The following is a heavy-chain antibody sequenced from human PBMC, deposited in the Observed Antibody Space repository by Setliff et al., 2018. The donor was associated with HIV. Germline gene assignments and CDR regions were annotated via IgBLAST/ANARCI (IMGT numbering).Heavy chain of an antibody. CDR3: ARGAYIKMNYCFDY. Sequence: SETLSLTCTVSGDSISSCISTHYCTWIRQPPGAGLEWIGYIFNSGTTNYNPSLKSRVTISLDTSKSQFSLKLTSVTAADTAVYYCARGAYIKMNYCFDYWGRGTLVTVSS. CDR1: GDSISSCISTHY. D-gene: IGHD3-16*01. V-gene: IGHV4-61*01. J-gene: IGHJ4*02. CDR2: IFNSGTT.